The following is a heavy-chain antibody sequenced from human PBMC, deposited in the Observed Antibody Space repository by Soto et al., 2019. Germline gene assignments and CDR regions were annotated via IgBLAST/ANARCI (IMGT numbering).Heavy chain of an antibody. J-gene: IGHJ6*02. V-gene: IGHV3-30*05. D-gene: IGHD1-1*01. Sequence: QVPLVESGGGVVQPGRSLRLSCADSGFTLSRYGMHWVRQAPGKGLEWVAVISFEGNTQYYADSVKARFTISRDNSTDTLSLQIHSLRPEDTAVYYCARGAEHQLLSRDYFYGMDVWGQGTTVSVSS. CDR3: ARGAEHQLLSRDYFYGMDV. CDR1: GFTLSRYG. CDR2: ISFEGNTQ.